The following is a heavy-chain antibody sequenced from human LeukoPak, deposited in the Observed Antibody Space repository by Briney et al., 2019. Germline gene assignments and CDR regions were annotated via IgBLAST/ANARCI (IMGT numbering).Heavy chain of an antibody. D-gene: IGHD3-22*01. CDR1: GFTFSSYD. J-gene: IGHJ3*02. V-gene: IGHV3-13*01. Sequence: GGSLRLSCAASGFTFSSYDMHWVRQATGKGLEWVSAIGTAGDTYYPGSVKGRFTISRENAKNSLYLQMNSLRAGDTAVYYCARAVSHDAFDIWGQGTMVTVSS. CDR2: IGTAGDT. CDR3: ARAVSHDAFDI.